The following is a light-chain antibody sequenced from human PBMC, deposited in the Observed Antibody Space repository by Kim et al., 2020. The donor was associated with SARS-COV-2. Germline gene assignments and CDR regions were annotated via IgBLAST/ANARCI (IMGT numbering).Light chain of an antibody. CDR1: YSNIGSNT. Sequence: QSAVTQPPSASGTPGQRITISCSGSYSNIGSNTVNWYQHIPGTAPKLLIYNNNKWPSGVPDRFSGSKSGTSASLAISGLQSEDEGDYYCETWDDSLSGVVFGGGTQLTVL. CDR3: ETWDDSLSGVV. CDR2: NNN. V-gene: IGLV1-44*01. J-gene: IGLJ2*01.